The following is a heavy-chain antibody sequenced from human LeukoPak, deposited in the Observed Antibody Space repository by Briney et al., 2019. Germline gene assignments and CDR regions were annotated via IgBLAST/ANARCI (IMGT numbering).Heavy chain of an antibody. CDR2: ISGSGGST. J-gene: IGHJ4*02. D-gene: IGHD5-12*01. CDR1: GFTFSSYA. V-gene: IGHV3-23*01. CDR3: AKGYSGYDQSLDY. Sequence: SGGSLRLSCAASGFTFSSYAMSWVRQAPGKGLEWVSAISGSGGSTYYADSVKGRFTISRDNSKNTLYLQMNSLRAEDTAVYYCAKGYSGYDQSLDYWGQGTLVTVSS.